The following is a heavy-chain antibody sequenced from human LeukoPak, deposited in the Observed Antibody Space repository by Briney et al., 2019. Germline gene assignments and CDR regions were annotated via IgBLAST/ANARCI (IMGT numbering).Heavy chain of an antibody. Sequence: GGSLRLSCAASGFTFSSYWMSWVRQASGKGLEWVSVISGSGDGTFYADSVKGRFTISRDNSKNTLYLQMNSLRAEDTAVYYCANRYCSGGSCYMFDYWGQGTLVTVSS. J-gene: IGHJ4*02. CDR3: ANRYCSGGSCYMFDY. V-gene: IGHV3-23*01. D-gene: IGHD2-15*01. CDR2: ISGSGDGT. CDR1: GFTFSSYW.